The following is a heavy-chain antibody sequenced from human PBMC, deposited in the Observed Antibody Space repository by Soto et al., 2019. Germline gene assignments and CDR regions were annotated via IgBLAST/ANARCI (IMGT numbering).Heavy chain of an antibody. CDR1: GYTLTELS. J-gene: IGHJ3*02. Sequence: QVQLVQSGAEVKKPGASVKVSCKVSGYTLTELSTHWVRQAPGKGLEWMGGFDPEDGETIYAQKFQGRVTMTEDTSTDTAYMELSSLRSEDTAVYYCATVESLTMVRGVIGAFDIWGQGTMVTVSS. CDR2: FDPEDGET. CDR3: ATVESLTMVRGVIGAFDI. V-gene: IGHV1-24*01. D-gene: IGHD3-10*01.